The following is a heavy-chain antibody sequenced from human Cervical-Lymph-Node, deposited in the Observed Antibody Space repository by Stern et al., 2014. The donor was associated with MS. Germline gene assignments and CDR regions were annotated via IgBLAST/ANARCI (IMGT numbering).Heavy chain of an antibody. CDR2: MNPSSGVT. Sequence: QVQLVQSGAEVKKPGASVKVSCKTSGYTFTSYYLHWVRQASGRGLEWIGRMNPSSGVTNYAPKFQGRVTMTRDTSMNTAYMELDNLRSDDTTVFYCASRVGGTALARWGQGTLVTVSS. CDR3: ASRVGGTALAR. D-gene: IGHD1-1*01. V-gene: IGHV1-2*06. CDR1: GYTFTSYY. J-gene: IGHJ4*02.